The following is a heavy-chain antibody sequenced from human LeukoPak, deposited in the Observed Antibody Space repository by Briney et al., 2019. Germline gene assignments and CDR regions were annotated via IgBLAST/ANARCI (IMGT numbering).Heavy chain of an antibody. D-gene: IGHD3-10*01. V-gene: IGHV4-59*10. CDR1: GGSFSSYY. CDR2: IYTSGST. CDR3: ARVVGVLWLDYMDV. Sequence: SETLSLTCAVYGGSFSSYYWSWIRQRAGKGLEWIGRIYTSGSTNYNPSLKSRVTMSVDTSKNQISLKLSSVTAADTAVYYCARVVGVLWLDYMDVWGKGTTVTISS. J-gene: IGHJ6*03.